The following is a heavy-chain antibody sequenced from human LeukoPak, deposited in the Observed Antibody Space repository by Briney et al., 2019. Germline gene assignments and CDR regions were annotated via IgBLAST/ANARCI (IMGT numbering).Heavy chain of an antibody. V-gene: IGHV1-18*04. J-gene: IGHJ4*02. CDR1: GYTFTSYG. Sequence: ASVKVSCKASGYTFTSYGISWVRQAPGHGLEWMGWISAYNGNTNYAQKLQGRVTMTTDTSTSTAYMELRSLRSDDTAVYYCAREGCSGGSCYWANFNYWGQGTLVTVSS. CDR3: AREGCSGGSCYWANFNY. CDR2: ISAYNGNT. D-gene: IGHD2-15*01.